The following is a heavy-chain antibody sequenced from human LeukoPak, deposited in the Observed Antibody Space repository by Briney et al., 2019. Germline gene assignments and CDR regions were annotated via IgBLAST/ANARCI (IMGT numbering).Heavy chain of an antibody. Sequence: PGGSLRLSCAASGFTFSSYCMNWARQAPGKGLEWVSSISSSSSYIYYADSLKGRFTISRDNAKSSLYLQLNRRRSEEKAVYYCARGIGYCSGGSCRNWFAPWGQGKLVTVSS. CDR1: GFTFSSYC. CDR2: ISSSSSYI. D-gene: IGHD2-15*01. J-gene: IGHJ5*02. V-gene: IGHV3-21*01. CDR3: ARGIGYCSGGSCRNWFAP.